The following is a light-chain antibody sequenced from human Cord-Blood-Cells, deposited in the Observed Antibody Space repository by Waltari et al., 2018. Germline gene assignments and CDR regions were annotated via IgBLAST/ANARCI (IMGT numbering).Light chain of an antibody. CDR3: SSYTSSSTYV. CDR1: SSDVGRCNY. V-gene: IGLV2-14*03. J-gene: IGLJ1*01. Sequence: QSALTQPASVSGSPGQSITLSCTGTSSDVGRCNYVAWYQHHPGKAPKLMIYDVSKRPSGVSNRFSGSKSGNTASLTISGLQAEDEADYYCSSYTSSSTYVFGTGTKVTVL. CDR2: DVS.